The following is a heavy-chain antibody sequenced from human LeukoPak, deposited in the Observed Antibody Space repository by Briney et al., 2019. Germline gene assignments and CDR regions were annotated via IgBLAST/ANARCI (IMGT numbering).Heavy chain of an antibody. CDR2: INHSGST. CDR1: GGSFSGYY. V-gene: IGHV4-34*01. J-gene: IGHJ4*02. CDR3: ARVPPLISFDY. Sequence: SETLSLTCAVYGGSFSGYYWSWIRQPPGKGLEWIWEINHSGSTNYNPSLKSRVTISVDTSKNQFSLKLSSVTAADTAVYYCARVPPLISFDYWGQGTLVTVSS. D-gene: IGHD3-3*02.